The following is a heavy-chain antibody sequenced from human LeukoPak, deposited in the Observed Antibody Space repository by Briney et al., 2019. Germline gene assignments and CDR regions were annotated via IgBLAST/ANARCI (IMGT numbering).Heavy chain of an antibody. Sequence: GGSLRLSCAASGFTFTYNGMNWVRQAPGKGLEWVSFISRSSTTIYYADSVKGRFTIPRDNAKNSLYLLMNSLRAEDTAVYYCARDLWHIARYGHYMDVWGKGTTVTISS. V-gene: IGHV3-48*01. J-gene: IGHJ6*03. CDR1: GFTFTYNG. CDR3: ARDLWHIARYGHYMDV. D-gene: IGHD2-21*01. CDR2: ISRSSTTI.